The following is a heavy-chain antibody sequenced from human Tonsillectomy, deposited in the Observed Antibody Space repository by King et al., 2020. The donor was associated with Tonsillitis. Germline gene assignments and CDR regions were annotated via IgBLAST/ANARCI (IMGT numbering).Heavy chain of an antibody. J-gene: IGHJ3*02. Sequence: VQLQESGPGLVKPSETLSLICTVSGGSISAYYWSWIRQPPGKGLEWIGYIYDSGNTNYNPSLQSRVTISLDTSKNQFSLKLSSVTAADTAVYYCARDNSAGAIPWKAFDIWGQGTMVTGSS. D-gene: IGHD1-26*01. V-gene: IGHV4-59*01. CDR2: IYDSGNT. CDR1: GGSISAYY. CDR3: ARDNSAGAIPWKAFDI.